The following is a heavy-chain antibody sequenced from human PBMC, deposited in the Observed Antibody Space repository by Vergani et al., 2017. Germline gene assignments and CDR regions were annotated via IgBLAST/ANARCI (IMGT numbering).Heavy chain of an antibody. J-gene: IGHJ4*02. CDR3: ARGPTDDFWSGYYPYYFDY. V-gene: IGHV1-69*01. Sequence: QVQLVQSGAEVKKPGSSVKVSCKASGGTFSSYAISWVRQAPGQGLEWMGVIIPFFGTANYAQMFQGRVTITADESTSTAYMELSSLRSEDTAVYYCARGPTDDFWSGYYPYYFDYWGQGTLVTVSS. CDR1: GGTFSSYA. CDR2: IIPFFGTA. D-gene: IGHD3-3*01.